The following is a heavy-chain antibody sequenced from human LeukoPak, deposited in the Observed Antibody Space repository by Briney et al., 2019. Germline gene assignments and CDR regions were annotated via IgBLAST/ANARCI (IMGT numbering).Heavy chain of an antibody. D-gene: IGHD6-13*01. J-gene: IGHJ4*02. CDR1: GFTFSSYW. CDR3: ARARQQLPHFYFDY. Sequence: GGSLRLSCAASGFTFSSYWMSWVRQAPGKGLEWVANIKQDGSEKYYVDSVKGRFTISRDNAKNSLYLQMNSLRAEDTAVYYCARARQQLPHFYFDYWGQGTLVTVSS. V-gene: IGHV3-7*01. CDR2: IKQDGSEK.